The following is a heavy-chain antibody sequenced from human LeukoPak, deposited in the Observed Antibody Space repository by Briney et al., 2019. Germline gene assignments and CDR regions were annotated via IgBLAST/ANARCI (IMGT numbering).Heavy chain of an antibody. Sequence: ASVKVSCKASGYTFTSYGISWVRQAPGQGLEWMGRINPNSGGTNYAQKFQGRVTMTRDTSISTAYMELSRLRSDDTAVYYCARGGGSHYYYYMDVWGKGTTVTVSS. J-gene: IGHJ6*03. CDR1: GYTFTSYG. V-gene: IGHV1-2*06. CDR3: ARGGGSHYYYYMDV. CDR2: INPNSGGT. D-gene: IGHD6-19*01.